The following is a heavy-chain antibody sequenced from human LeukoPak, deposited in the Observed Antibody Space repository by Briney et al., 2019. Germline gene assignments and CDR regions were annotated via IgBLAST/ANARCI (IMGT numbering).Heavy chain of an antibody. CDR1: GGSISSYY. CDR3: ARGQDGYNYKSFDY. CDR2: IYTSGST. V-gene: IGHV4-4*07. J-gene: IGHJ4*02. D-gene: IGHD5-12*01. Sequence: PSETLSLTCTVSGGSISSYYWSWIRQPAGKGLEWIGRIYTSGSTNYNPSLKSRVTMSVDTSKNQFSLKLSSVTAADTAVYYCARGQDGYNYKSFDYWGQGTLVTVSS.